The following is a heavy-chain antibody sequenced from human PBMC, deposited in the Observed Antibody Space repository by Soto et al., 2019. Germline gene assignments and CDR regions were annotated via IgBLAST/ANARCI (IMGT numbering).Heavy chain of an antibody. CDR1: GFAFDGYA. J-gene: IGHJ3*02. Sequence: EVQLVESGGGFVKPGSSLRLSCAASGFAFDGYAMHWVRQVPGKGLEWVSGISWHSGCIAYGDSVKGRFTISRDNANNSLYLQMNNLRVEDTAFYYCAKVLRQQLASVGAFDIWGQGTMVTVSS. CDR2: ISWHSGCI. V-gene: IGHV3-9*01. CDR3: AKVLRQQLASVGAFDI. D-gene: IGHD1-26*01.